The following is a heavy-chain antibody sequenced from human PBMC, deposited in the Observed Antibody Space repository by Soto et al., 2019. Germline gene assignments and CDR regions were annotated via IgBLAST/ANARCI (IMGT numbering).Heavy chain of an antibody. Sequence: QVQLVQSGAEVKKPGASVKVSCKASGYTFTNYGICWVRQAPGQGLEWMGWVSGYNGNTNYAQKFRDRGTMTTDTSTRTAYMELRSLRSDDTALYYCARGADYGAPFDFWGQGTLVTVSS. D-gene: IGHD4-17*01. CDR1: GYTFTNYG. J-gene: IGHJ4*02. CDR3: ARGADYGAPFDF. CDR2: VSGYNGNT. V-gene: IGHV1-18*01.